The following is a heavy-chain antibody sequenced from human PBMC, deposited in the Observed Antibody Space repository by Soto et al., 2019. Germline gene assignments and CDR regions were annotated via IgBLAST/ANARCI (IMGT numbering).Heavy chain of an antibody. Sequence: QVQLVQSGAEVKKPGASVKVSCKASGYTFTSYAMHWVRRAPGQRLEWMGWINAGNGNTKYSQKFQGRVTITRDTSESKAYMELRCLRSEGTAVYYCARETGYSSGWLVGWFGPWGQGTLVTVS. J-gene: IGHJ5*02. D-gene: IGHD6-19*01. CDR2: INAGNGNT. CDR1: GYTFTSYA. CDR3: ARETGYSSGWLVGWFGP. V-gene: IGHV1-3*01.